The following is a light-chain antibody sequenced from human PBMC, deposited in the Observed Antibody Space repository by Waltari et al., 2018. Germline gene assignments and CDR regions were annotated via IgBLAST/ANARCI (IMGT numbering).Light chain of an antibody. V-gene: IGLV3-19*01. Sequence: SSELTQDPAVSVALGQTVRITCQGDSLRSYYASWYQQKPGQAPVLVIYGKNNRPAGIPDRFSGSSSGNTASLTITGAQAEDEADYYCNSRDSSGHLEVFGGGTKLTVL. CDR3: NSRDSSGHLEV. CDR1: SLRSYY. CDR2: GKN. J-gene: IGLJ2*01.